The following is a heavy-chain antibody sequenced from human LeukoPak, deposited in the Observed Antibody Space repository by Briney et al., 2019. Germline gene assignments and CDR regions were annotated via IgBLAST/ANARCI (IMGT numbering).Heavy chain of an antibody. D-gene: IGHD6-13*01. CDR3: AKGRSSWYVGNWFDP. Sequence: GGSLRLSCAASGFTFSTKWMSWVRQAPGKGLEWVSGINWNGGSTGYADSVKGRFTISRDNAKNTLYLQMNSLRAEDTAVYYCAKGRSSWYVGNWFDPWGQGTLVTVSS. V-gene: IGHV3-20*04. CDR1: GFTFSTKW. CDR2: INWNGGST. J-gene: IGHJ5*02.